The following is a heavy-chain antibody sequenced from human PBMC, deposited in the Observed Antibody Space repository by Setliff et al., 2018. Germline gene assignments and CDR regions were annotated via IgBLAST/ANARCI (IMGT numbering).Heavy chain of an antibody. CDR2: IHPNSGGT. Sequence: ASVKVSCKASGYTFTGYYMHWVRQAPGQGLEWMGWIHPNSGGTNYAQKFQGRVTMTRDTSISTAYMELRSLRSDDTAMYYCARDLSTTVMTRSWYYFDYWGQGTLVTVSS. V-gene: IGHV1-2*02. CDR3: ARDLSTTVMTRSWYYFDY. CDR1: GYTFTGYY. J-gene: IGHJ4*02. D-gene: IGHD4-17*01.